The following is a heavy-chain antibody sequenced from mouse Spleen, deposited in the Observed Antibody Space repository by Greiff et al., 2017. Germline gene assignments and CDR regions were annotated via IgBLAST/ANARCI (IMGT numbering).Heavy chain of an antibody. Sequence: VKLMESGAELARPGASVKMSCKASGYTFTSYTMHWVKQRPGQGLEWIGYINPSSGYTKYNQKFKDKATLTADKSSSTAYMQLSSLTSEDSAVYYCARLYDGYYPLDYWGQGTTLTVSS. J-gene: IGHJ2*01. V-gene: IGHV1-4*01. CDR3: ARLYDGYYPLDY. D-gene: IGHD2-3*01. CDR2: INPSSGYT. CDR1: GYTFTSYT.